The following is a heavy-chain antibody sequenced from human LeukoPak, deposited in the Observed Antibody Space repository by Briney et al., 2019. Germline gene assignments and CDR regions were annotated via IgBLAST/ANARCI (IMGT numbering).Heavy chain of an antibody. CDR2: IISISGTA. CDR3: ARARPRLGRLASSYSGIYHSFDN. J-gene: IGHJ4*02. D-gene: IGHD1-26*01. Sequence: SVRVSCKASGGTFSSYAISWLQQAPRQRLEWMGGIISISGTANYAQKFQGRVTITADESTSTAYMELSSMRSEDTAVYYCARARPRLGRLASSYSGIYHSFDNWGQGTLVTVSS. V-gene: IGHV1-69*01. CDR1: GGTFSSYA.